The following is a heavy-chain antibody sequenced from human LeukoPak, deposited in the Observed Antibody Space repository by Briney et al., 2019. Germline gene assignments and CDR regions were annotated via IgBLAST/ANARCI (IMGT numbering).Heavy chain of an antibody. Sequence: SETLSLTCTVSGGSISSSSYYWGWIRQPPGKRLEWIGSIYYSGSTYYNPSLKSRVTISVDTSKNQFSLKLSSVTAADTAVYYCARLTGRNPGIAAHFDYWGQGTLVTVSS. CDR1: GGSISSSSYY. D-gene: IGHD6-13*01. CDR3: ARLTGRNPGIAAHFDY. CDR2: IYYSGST. J-gene: IGHJ4*02. V-gene: IGHV4-39*01.